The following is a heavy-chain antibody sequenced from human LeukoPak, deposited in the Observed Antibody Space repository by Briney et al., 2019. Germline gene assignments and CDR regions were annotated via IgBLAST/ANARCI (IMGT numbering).Heavy chain of an antibody. CDR2: ISPSGGST. D-gene: IGHD3-22*01. V-gene: IGHV1-46*01. Sequence: GASVKVSCKAFGYTFTSNYMHWVRQAPGQGPEWMGVISPSGGSTTYAQKFQGRVTITADKSTSTAYMELSSLRSEDTAVYYCARRSYYYDSSGYYKESPYYYYYYMDVWGKGTTVTVSS. CDR1: GYTFTSNY. J-gene: IGHJ6*03. CDR3: ARRSYYYDSSGYYKESPYYYYYYMDV.